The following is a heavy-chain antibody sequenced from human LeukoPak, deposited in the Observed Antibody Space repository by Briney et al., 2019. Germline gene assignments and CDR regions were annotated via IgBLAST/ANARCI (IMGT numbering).Heavy chain of an antibody. J-gene: IGHJ4*02. D-gene: IGHD6-19*01. V-gene: IGHV4-4*07. CDR2: IYTSGST. CDR3: ARFSSGWYLTYYFDY. Sequence: SETLSLTCTVSGGSISSYYRSLIRQPAGKGLEWIGRIYTSGSTNYNPSLKSRFTMSVDTSKNQFSLKLSSVTAADTAVYYCARFSSGWYLTYYFDYWGQGTLVTVSS. CDR1: GGSISSYY.